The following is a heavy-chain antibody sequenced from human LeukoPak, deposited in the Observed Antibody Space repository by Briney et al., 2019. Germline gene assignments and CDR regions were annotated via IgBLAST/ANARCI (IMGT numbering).Heavy chain of an antibody. CDR3: AKGGYYDFWSGYRGEEDYYMDV. J-gene: IGHJ6*03. V-gene: IGHV3-43D*03. CDR1: GFTFDDYA. D-gene: IGHD3-3*01. CDR2: ISWDGGST. Sequence: GGSLRLSCAASGFTFDDYAMHWVRQAPGKGLEWVSLISWDGGSTYYADSAKGRFTISRDNSKNSLYLQMNSLRAEDTALYYCAKGGYYDFWSGYRGEEDYYMDVWGKGTTVTVSS.